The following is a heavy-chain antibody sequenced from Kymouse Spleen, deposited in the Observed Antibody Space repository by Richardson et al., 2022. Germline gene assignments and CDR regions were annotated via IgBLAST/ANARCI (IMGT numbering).Heavy chain of an antibody. V-gene: IGHV4-34*01. Sequence: QVQLQQWGAGLLKPSETLSLTCAVYGGSFSGYYWSWIRQPPGKGLEWIGEINHSGSTNYNPSLKSRVTISVDTSKNQFSLKLSSVTAADTAVYYCARGPITGTTDYWGQGTLVTVSS. D-gene: IGHD1-7*01. CDR3: ARGPITGTTDY. J-gene: IGHJ4*02. CDR1: GGSFSGYY. CDR2: INHSGST.